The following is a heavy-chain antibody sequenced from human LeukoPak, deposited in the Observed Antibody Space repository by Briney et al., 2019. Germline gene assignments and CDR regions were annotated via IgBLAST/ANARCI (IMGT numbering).Heavy chain of an antibody. Sequence: ETLSLTCAVYGGSFSGYYMSWVRQAPGKGLEWVSVIYSGGSTYYADSVKGRFTISRDNSKNTLYLQMNSLRAEDTAVYYCASRGSRGYWGQGTLVTVSS. D-gene: IGHD3-10*01. CDR1: GGSFSGYY. J-gene: IGHJ4*02. V-gene: IGHV3-53*01. CDR3: ASRGSRGY. CDR2: IYSGGST.